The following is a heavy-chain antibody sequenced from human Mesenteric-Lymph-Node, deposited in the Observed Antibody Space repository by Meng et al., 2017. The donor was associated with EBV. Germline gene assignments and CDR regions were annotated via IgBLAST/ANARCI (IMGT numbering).Heavy chain of an antibody. J-gene: IGHJ4*02. CDR1: GGSFSGYY. CDR2: INHSGST. Sequence: QVRCTQWGARRFKPSGTLSLTCVFYGGSFSGYYWSGIRQPTGKGLEWIGEINHSGSTNYNPSLKSRVTISVDTSKNQFSLKLNSVTAADTAVYYCARGCRFDYYGSLPLFGYWGQGTLVTVSS. D-gene: IGHD3-10*01. V-gene: IGHV4-34*01. CDR3: ARGCRFDYYGSLPLFGY.